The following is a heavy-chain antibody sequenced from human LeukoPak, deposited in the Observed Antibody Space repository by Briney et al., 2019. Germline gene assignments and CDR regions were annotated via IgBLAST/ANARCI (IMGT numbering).Heavy chain of an antibody. CDR2: INPNSGGT. Sequence: ASVKVSCKASGYTFSGYYMHWVRQAPGQGLEWMGWINPNSGGTNYAQKFQGRVTMTRDTSTSTVYMELSSLRSEDTAVYYCARRVGATPFDYWGQGTLVTVSS. CDR3: ARRVGATPFDY. D-gene: IGHD1-26*01. CDR1: GYTFSGYY. J-gene: IGHJ4*02. V-gene: IGHV1-2*02.